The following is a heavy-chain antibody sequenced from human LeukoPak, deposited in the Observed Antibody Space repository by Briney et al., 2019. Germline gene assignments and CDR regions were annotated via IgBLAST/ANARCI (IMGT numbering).Heavy chain of an antibody. D-gene: IGHD6-19*01. CDR2: IYYSGST. J-gene: IGHJ4*02. CDR3: ARGPGKLAGFYFDY. CDR1: GGSISSSSYY. V-gene: IGHV4-39*07. Sequence: PSETLSLTCTVSGGSISSSSYYWGWIRQPPGKGLEWIGSIYYSGSTYYNPSLKSRVTISVDTSKNQFSLKLSSVTAADTAVYYCARGPGKLAGFYFDYWGQGTLVTVSS.